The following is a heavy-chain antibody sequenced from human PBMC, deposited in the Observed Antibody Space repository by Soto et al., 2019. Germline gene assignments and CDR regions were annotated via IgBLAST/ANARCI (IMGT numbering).Heavy chain of an antibody. CDR3: AKGRPDYYDSSGYYYWFDP. Sequence: RQAPGKGLAWVSAISGSGGSTYYADSVTGRFTISRDNSKNTLYLQMNSLRAEDTAVYYCAKGRPDYYDSSGYYYWFDPWGQGTLVTVSS. J-gene: IGHJ5*02. D-gene: IGHD3-22*01. CDR2: ISGSGGST. V-gene: IGHV3-23*01.